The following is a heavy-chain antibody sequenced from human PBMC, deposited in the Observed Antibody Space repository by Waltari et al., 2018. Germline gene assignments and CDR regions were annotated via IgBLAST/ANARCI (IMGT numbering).Heavy chain of an antibody. J-gene: IGHJ4*02. CDR1: GFTFSDYW. CDR2: IKQDGSEE. CDR3: ARIIWWRIDY. Sequence: EVQLVESGGGLVQPGGSLRLSCAASGFTFSDYWMTWVRQAPGKGVEWVANIKQDGSEEHYVDSVKGRFTSSRDNAKNSLYLQMNSLRAEDTALYYWARIIWWRIDYWGQGTLVTVSS. D-gene: IGHD2-15*01. V-gene: IGHV3-7*01.